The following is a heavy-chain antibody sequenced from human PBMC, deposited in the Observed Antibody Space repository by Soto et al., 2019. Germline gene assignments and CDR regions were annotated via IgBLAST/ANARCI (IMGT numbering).Heavy chain of an antibody. J-gene: IGHJ4*02. CDR1: GFTFSSYG. D-gene: IGHD6-6*01. CDR2: ISYDGSNK. CDR3: AKEYSSSFTFDY. V-gene: IGHV3-30*18. Sequence: QVQLVESGGGVVQPGRSLRLSCAASGFTFSSYGMHWVRQAPGKGLEWVAVISYDGSNKYYADSVKGRFTISRDNSKNTLYLQMNSLRAEDTAVYYCAKEYSSSFTFDYWGQGTLVTVSS.